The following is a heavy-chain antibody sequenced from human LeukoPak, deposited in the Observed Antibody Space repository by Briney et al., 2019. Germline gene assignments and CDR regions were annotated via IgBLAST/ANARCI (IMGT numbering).Heavy chain of an antibody. Sequence: ASVKVSCKASGYTFTGYYMHWVRQAPGQGLEWMGWINPNSGGTNYAQKFQGWVTMTRDTSISTAYMELSRLRSDDTAVYYCARAGNSGSYYMSVFCDAFDIWGQGTMVTVSS. D-gene: IGHD1-26*01. CDR3: ARAGNSGSYYMSVFCDAFDI. CDR2: INPNSGGT. CDR1: GYTFTGYY. V-gene: IGHV1-2*04. J-gene: IGHJ3*02.